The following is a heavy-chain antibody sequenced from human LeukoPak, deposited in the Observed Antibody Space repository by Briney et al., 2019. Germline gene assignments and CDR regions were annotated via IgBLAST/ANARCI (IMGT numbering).Heavy chain of an antibody. CDR3: AREQLALDH. D-gene: IGHD6-6*01. V-gene: IGHV3-9*01. J-gene: IGHJ4*02. CDR2: ISWNSGSI. Sequence: PGGSLRLSCAASGFTFDDYAMHWVRQAPGKGLEWVPGISWNSGSIGYADSVKGRFTISRDNAKNSLYLQMNSLRAEDTALYYCAREQLALDHWGQGTLVTVSS. CDR1: GFTFDDYA.